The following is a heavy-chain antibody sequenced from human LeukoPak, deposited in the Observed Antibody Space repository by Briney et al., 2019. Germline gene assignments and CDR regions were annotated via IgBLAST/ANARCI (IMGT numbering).Heavy chain of an antibody. V-gene: IGHV3-21*06. CDR3: ARWYSSGWYSDY. CDR1: GFSFSTYS. D-gene: IGHD6-19*01. Sequence: PGGSLRLSCAASGFSFSTYSMIWVRQAPGKGLEWVLSVSGTSEYIYYADSVRGRFTISRDNAKNTVYLQMNSLRAEDTAVYYCARWYSSGWYSDYRGQGTLVTVSS. J-gene: IGHJ4*02. CDR2: VSGTSEYI.